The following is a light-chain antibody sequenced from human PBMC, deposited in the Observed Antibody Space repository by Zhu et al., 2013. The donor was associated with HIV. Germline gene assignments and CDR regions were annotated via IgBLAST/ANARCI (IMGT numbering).Light chain of an antibody. V-gene: IGKV1-5*03. CDR3: HQHAYAPLT. CDR1: QSISSW. CDR2: KAS. J-gene: IGKJ2*01. Sequence: DIQMTQSPSTLSASVGDRVTITCRASQSISSWLAWYQQKPGKAPKLLIYKASSLESGVPSRFSGSGSGTDFTLTISRLEPEDFAVYYCHQHAYAPLTFGQGTRLEIK.